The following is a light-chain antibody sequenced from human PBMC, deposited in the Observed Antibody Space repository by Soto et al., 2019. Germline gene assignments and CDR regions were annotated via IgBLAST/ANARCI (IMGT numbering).Light chain of an antibody. J-gene: IGLJ2*01. V-gene: IGLV1-40*01. Sequence: QSVLTQPPSVSGAPGQRVTISCTGSSSNIGAGYDVHWYQQLPGTAPKLLIYGNSNRPSGVPDRFSGSKSGTSASLAITGLQAEDEADHYCQSYDSSLSGSVVFGGGTKVTAL. CDR1: SSNIGAGYD. CDR3: QSYDSSLSGSVV. CDR2: GNS.